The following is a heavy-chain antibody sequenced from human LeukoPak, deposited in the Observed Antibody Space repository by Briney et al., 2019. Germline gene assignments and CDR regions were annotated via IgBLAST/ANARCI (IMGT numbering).Heavy chain of an antibody. J-gene: IGHJ4*02. V-gene: IGHV4-61*09. CDR2: IYTSGSM. CDR1: GGSISSGSYD. CDR3: ARGRLARSPYFDY. Sequence: PSETLSLTCTVSGGSISSGSYDWYLIRQPAGKGLQWIGHIYTSGSMNYNPSLKSRVTISVDTSKNQFSLNLSSVTAADTAVYYCARGRLARSPYFDYWGQGTLVTVSS. D-gene: IGHD6-19*01.